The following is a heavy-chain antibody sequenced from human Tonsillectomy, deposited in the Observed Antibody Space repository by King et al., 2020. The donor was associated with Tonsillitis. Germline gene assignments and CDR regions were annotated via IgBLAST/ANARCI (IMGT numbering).Heavy chain of an antibody. J-gene: IGHJ3*02. CDR3: STRGYDTGAFDI. Sequence: VQLVESGGGLVKPGGSLTLSCVASGLTFSNAWMTWVRQAPGKGLEWVGRIKSKTDGGTKDHAAPVKGRFTISRDDSKNTLFLQMNSLKTGDTAVYYCSTRGYDTGAFDIWGQGTMVTVSS. CDR1: GLTFSNAW. CDR2: IKSKTDGGTK. D-gene: IGHD3-3*01. V-gene: IGHV3-15*01.